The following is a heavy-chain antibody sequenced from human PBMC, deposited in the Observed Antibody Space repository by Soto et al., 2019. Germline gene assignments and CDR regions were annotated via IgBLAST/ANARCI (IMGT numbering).Heavy chain of an antibody. J-gene: IGHJ4*02. CDR3: ARVRTNKRYFDY. V-gene: IGHV4-31*03. CDR1: GGSISSGGYY. Sequence: PSETLSLTCTVSGGSISSGGYYWSWIRQHPGKGLEWIGYIYYSGSTYYNPSLKSRVTISVDTSKNQFSLKLSSVTAADTAVYYCARVRTNKRYFDYWGQGTLGTVSS. CDR2: IYYSGST.